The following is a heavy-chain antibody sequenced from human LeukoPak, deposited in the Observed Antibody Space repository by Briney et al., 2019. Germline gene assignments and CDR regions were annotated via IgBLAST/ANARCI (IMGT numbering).Heavy chain of an antibody. Sequence: GSLRLSCAASGFTFSSYWMSWVRQAPGKGLEWVANIKEDGSEKFYEDSVKGRFTISRDNAKNSLFLQMNSLRAEDAAVYYCAKAGRDHYYYYMDVWGKGTTVTVSS. CDR2: IKEDGSEK. CDR1: GFTFSSYW. CDR3: AKAGRDHYYYYMDV. J-gene: IGHJ6*03. V-gene: IGHV3-7*01.